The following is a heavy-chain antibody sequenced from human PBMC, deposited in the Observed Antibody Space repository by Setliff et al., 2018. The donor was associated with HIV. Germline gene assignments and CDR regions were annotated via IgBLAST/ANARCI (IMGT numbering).Heavy chain of an antibody. Sequence: ASVKVSCKASGYSFARYGLSWVRQAPGQGLEWMGWISGFNGNTKCAQSFQDRVAMTTETATSTAYMEMRSLRSDDTAVYFCARVPYRSAWLSGGHDAFDIWGQGTMVTVSS. CDR2: ISGFNGNT. D-gene: IGHD6-19*01. J-gene: IGHJ3*02. CDR1: GYSFARYG. V-gene: IGHV1-18*01. CDR3: ARVPYRSAWLSGGHDAFDI.